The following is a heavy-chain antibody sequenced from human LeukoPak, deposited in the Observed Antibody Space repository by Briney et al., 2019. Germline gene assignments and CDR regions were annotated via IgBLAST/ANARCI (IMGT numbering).Heavy chain of an antibody. V-gene: IGHV4-59*08. CDR1: SRFITRHD. J-gene: IGHJ3*02. CDR3: SIHDAIISMLLGERPFEI. Sequence: SETLSLICTVSSRFITRHDWSWTRQPPGKGLEWIGYIYFTGSATYNPSLKSRVTISGDTSKNQFSLNLSSVTAAETAACYGSIHDAIISMLLGERPFEIWGQGTLVTVSS. CDR2: IYFTGSA. D-gene: IGHD3-10*02.